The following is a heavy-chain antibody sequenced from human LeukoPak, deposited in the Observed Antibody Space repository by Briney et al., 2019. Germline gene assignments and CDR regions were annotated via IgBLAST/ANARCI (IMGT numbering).Heavy chain of an antibody. Sequence: GRSLRLSCVGSGFTFSDYAIHWVRQAPGKGLEWVAVSAHDEVGKQFADSVKGRFTLSRDNSRDSVHLQMNRLRDKDTAVYYCAKDRGYGEHEPFESWGQGSLVTVSS. D-gene: IGHD4/OR15-4a*01. CDR2: SAHDEVGK. V-gene: IGHV3-30*18. CDR1: GFTFSDYA. CDR3: AKDRGYGEHEPFES. J-gene: IGHJ4*02.